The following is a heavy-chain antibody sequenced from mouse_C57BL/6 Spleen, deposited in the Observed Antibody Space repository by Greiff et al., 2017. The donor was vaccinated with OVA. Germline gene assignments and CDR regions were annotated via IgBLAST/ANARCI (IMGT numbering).Heavy chain of an antibody. CDR1: GYTFTDYE. Sequence: QVHVKQSGAELVRPGASVTLSCKASGYTFTDYEMHWVKQTPVHGLEWIGAIDPETGGTAYNQKFKGKAILTADKSSSTAYMELRSLTSEDSAVYYCTRGGNYVGYAMDYWGQGTSVTVSS. J-gene: IGHJ4*01. V-gene: IGHV1-15*01. D-gene: IGHD2-1*01. CDR2: IDPETGGT. CDR3: TRGGNYVGYAMDY.